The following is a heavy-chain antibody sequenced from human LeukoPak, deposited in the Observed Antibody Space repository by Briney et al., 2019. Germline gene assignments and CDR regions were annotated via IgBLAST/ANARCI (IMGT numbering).Heavy chain of an antibody. Sequence: PGGSLRLSCAASGFTFSIHDMHCVRQATGKGLEWVSGIGVPGDTFYPDSVKGRFTISRENAKNSLYLQMHSLRAGDTAVYYCARSPAAGTIELDYWGQGTLVTVSS. CDR2: IGVPGDT. D-gene: IGHD6-13*01. V-gene: IGHV3-13*01. J-gene: IGHJ4*02. CDR3: ARSPAAGTIELDY. CDR1: GFTFSIHD.